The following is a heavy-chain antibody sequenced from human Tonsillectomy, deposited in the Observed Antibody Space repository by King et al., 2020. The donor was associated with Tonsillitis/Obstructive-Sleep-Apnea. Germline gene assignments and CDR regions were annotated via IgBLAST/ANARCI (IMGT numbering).Heavy chain of an antibody. CDR3: AREDGVAASFDP. J-gene: IGHJ5*02. CDR1: GYTFTSYY. CDR2: INPSGGST. Sequence: VQLVQSGAEEKKPGASVKVSCKASGYTFTSYYMHWVRQAPGQGLEWMGIINPSGGSTSYAQKFQGRVTMTRETSTSTVYMELSSLRSEDTAVYYCAREDGVAASFDPWGQGTLVTVSS. D-gene: IGHD6-13*01. V-gene: IGHV1-46*01.